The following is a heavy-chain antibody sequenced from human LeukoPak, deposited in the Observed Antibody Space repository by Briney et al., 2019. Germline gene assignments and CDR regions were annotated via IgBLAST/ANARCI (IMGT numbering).Heavy chain of an antibody. V-gene: IGHV3-11*01. D-gene: IGHD6-13*01. J-gene: IGHJ4*02. CDR3: ARQQLVLSAVDY. CDR2: ISSSGSTI. Sequence: PGGSLRLSCAASGFTFSDYYMSWIRQAPGKGLEWVSYISSSGSTIYYADSVKGRFTIPRDNAKNSLYLQMNSLRAEDTAVYYCARQQLVLSAVDYWGQGTLVTVSS. CDR1: GFTFSDYY.